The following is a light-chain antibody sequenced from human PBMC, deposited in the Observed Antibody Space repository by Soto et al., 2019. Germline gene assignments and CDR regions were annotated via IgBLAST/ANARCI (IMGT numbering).Light chain of an antibody. V-gene: IGLV2-14*01. J-gene: IGLJ2*01. CDR1: STDVGGYNY. CDR2: EVS. CDR3: RSNTRSSSVV. Sequence: QSALTQPASVSGSPGQSITISCTGTSTDVGGYNYVYWYQQHTGKAPKLIIYEVSNRPSGVSYRFSGSKSGNTASLTISGLEAEADDYYYCRSNTRSSSVVFGGGTKLTVL.